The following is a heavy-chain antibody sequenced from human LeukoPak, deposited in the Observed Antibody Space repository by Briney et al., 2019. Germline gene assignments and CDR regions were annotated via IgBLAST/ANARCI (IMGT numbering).Heavy chain of an antibody. V-gene: IGHV1-24*01. Sequence: GSSVKVFCKVSGYTLTELSMHWVRQAAGKGLEWMGGFDPEDGETIYAQKFQGRVTMTEDTSTDTAYMELSSLRSEDTAVYYCATDYGYYDSSGRLPYWGQGNLVTVSS. CDR2: FDPEDGET. D-gene: IGHD3-22*01. CDR1: GYTLTELS. J-gene: IGHJ4*02. CDR3: ATDYGYYDSSGRLPY.